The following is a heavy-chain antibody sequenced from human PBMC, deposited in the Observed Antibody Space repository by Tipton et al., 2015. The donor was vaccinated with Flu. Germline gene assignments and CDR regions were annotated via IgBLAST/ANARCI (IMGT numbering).Heavy chain of an antibody. CDR2: ISSGSDYI. D-gene: IGHD1-26*01. V-gene: IGHV3-21*01. J-gene: IGHJ4*02. Sequence: GSLRLSCAASGFTFSRYSMNWVRQAPGKGLEWVSSISSGSDYIYYGDSVKGRFTISRDNAMNSLYLEMNSLRAEDTAVYYCARSGIVGADIEYWGQGTLVTVSS. CDR1: GFTFSRYS. CDR3: ARSGIVGADIEY.